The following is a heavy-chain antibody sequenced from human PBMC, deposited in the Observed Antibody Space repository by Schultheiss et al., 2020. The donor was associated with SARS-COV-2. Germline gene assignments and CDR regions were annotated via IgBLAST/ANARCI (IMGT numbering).Heavy chain of an antibody. CDR1: GFTFSSYA. CDR2: ISYDGSNK. Sequence: GGSLRLSCAASGFTFSSYAMHWVRQAPGKGLEWVAVISYDGSNKYYADSVKGRFTISRDNSKNTLYLQMNSLRAEDTAVYYCAKTQRGDRLRYFDWLLYVFDYWGQGTLVTVSS. CDR3: AKTQRGDRLRYFDWLLYVFDY. V-gene: IGHV3-30*04. D-gene: IGHD3-9*01. J-gene: IGHJ4*02.